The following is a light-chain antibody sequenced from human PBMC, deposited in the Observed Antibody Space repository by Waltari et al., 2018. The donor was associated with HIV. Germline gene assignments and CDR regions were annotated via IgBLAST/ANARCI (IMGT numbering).Light chain of an antibody. Sequence: ELVLTQSPGTLYLSPGERATLSCRASQSVTANFFAWYQQRPGQAPRLLIYGASTRARGIPDRFSGSGSGTDFTLTISRLEPEDFAVYYCHQYGNSPSTFGQGTTLDIK. CDR2: GAS. CDR1: QSVTANF. J-gene: IGKJ2*01. V-gene: IGKV3-20*01. CDR3: HQYGNSPST.